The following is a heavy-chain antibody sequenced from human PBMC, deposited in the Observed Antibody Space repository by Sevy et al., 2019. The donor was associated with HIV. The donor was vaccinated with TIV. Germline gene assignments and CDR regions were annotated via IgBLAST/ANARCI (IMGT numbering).Heavy chain of an antibody. CDR3: ARSQNVDSAPFDY. CDR2: FFYSDSP. Sequence: SETLSLTCTVSGGSISTGDYYWSWIRQPPGKGLEWIGYFFYSDSPHYCPSLKSRLTISVDMSKDKVYLKLSSVTAADTAVYFCARSQNVDSAPFDYWGQGALVTVSS. D-gene: IGHD5-18*01. CDR1: GGSISTGDYY. J-gene: IGHJ4*02. V-gene: IGHV4-30-4*01.